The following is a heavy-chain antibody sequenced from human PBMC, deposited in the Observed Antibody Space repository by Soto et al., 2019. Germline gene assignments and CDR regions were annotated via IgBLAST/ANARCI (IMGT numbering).Heavy chain of an antibody. Sequence: SETLSLTCAVYGGSFSGYYWSWIRQPPGKGLEWIGEINHSGSTNYNPSLKSRVTISVDTSKNQFSLKLSSVTAADTAVYYCARGLMVRGVIITTYYYYYYGMDVWGQGTTVTVSS. V-gene: IGHV4-34*01. CDR3: ARGLMVRGVIITTYYYYYYGMDV. J-gene: IGHJ6*02. CDR2: INHSGST. D-gene: IGHD3-10*01. CDR1: GGSFSGYY.